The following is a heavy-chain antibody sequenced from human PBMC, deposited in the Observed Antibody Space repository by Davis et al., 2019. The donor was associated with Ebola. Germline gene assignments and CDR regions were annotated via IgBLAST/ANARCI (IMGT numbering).Heavy chain of an antibody. D-gene: IGHD3-10*01. V-gene: IGHV4-59*08. J-gene: IGHJ5*02. CDR2: IYYDGTT. CDR3: ARRVPMGNWFDP. Sequence: MPGGSLRLSCTVSGGSISDHYWCWIRQPPGKALEWIGYIYYDGTTNYNPSLKSRVTISLDPSKNQLSLKLSSVTAADTAVYYCARRVPMGNWFDPWGQGTLVTVSS. CDR1: GGSISDHY.